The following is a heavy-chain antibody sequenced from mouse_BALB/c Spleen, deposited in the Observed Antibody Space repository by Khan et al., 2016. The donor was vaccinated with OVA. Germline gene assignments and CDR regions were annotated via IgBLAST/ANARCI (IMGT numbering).Heavy chain of an antibody. CDR3: ARGSGECRFAY. D-gene: IGHD1-3*01. CDR1: GYTFTDYA. J-gene: IGHJ3*01. V-gene: IGHV1S137*01. CDR2: ISTHYGDA. Sequence: QVQLQQSGAELVRPGVSVKISCKGSGYTFTDYAMHWVKQSHAKSLEWIGVISTHYGDASYNQKFKGKATMTVDKSSSTAYMELARLTAEDSAIDYGARGSGECRFAYWGQGTLVTVSA.